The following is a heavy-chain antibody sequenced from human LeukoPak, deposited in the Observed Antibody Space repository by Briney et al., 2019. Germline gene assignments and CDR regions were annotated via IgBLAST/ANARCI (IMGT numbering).Heavy chain of an antibody. V-gene: IGHV3-23*01. D-gene: IGHD3-22*01. J-gene: IGHJ3*02. CDR1: GFTFSSYA. CDR3: AKDLYADDYYDSSGYPDAFDI. Sequence: PGGSLRLSCAASGFTFSSYAMSWIRQAPGKGLEWVSAISGSGGSTYYADSVKGRFTISRDNFKNTLYLQMNSLRAEDTAVYYCAKDLYADDYYDSSGYPDAFDIWGQGTMVTVSP. CDR2: ISGSGGST.